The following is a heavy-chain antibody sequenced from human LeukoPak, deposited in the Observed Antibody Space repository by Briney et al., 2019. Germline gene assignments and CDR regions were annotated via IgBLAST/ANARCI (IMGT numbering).Heavy chain of an antibody. V-gene: IGHV3-30*18. CDR2: VSYDGSNK. Sequence: GGSLRLSCAASGFTFSSYAMHWVRQAPGKGLEWVAVVSYDGSNKYYVESVKGRFTISRDNSKNTVYLEMNSLRVEDTAVYYCAKGQTVSTIDAFDIWGRGTMVTVSS. D-gene: IGHD5/OR15-5a*01. J-gene: IGHJ3*02. CDR3: AKGQTVSTIDAFDI. CDR1: GFTFSSYA.